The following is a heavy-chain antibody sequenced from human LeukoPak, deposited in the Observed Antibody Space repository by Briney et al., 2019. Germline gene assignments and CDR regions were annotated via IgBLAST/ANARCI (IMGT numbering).Heavy chain of an antibody. CDR2: FDPEDGET. Sequence: ASVKVSCKVSGYTLTELSMHWVRQAPGKGLEWMGGFDPEDGETIYAQKFQGRVTMTEDTSTDTAYMELSSLRSEDTAVYYCATRLIVVVPNAGVGAFDIWGQGTMVTVSS. CDR3: ATRLIVVVPNAGVGAFDI. J-gene: IGHJ3*02. V-gene: IGHV1-24*01. CDR1: GYTLTELS. D-gene: IGHD3-22*01.